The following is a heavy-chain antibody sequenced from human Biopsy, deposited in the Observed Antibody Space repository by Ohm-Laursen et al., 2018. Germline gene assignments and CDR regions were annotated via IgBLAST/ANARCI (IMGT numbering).Heavy chain of an antibody. J-gene: IGHJ3*01. V-gene: IGHV1-2*02. CDR2: ITPNSGGT. CDR1: GYAVNAYF. CDR3: ARDIMNRIAGLVARSDVFDV. Sequence: ASVKVSCKGSGYAVNAYFLHWLRQAPGQGPEWMGWITPNSGGTDYAQKFQGRVTMTTDTSNSTVYLELRRLISDDTAVYYCARDIMNRIAGLVARSDVFDVWGQGTLVTVSS. D-gene: IGHD3-16*01.